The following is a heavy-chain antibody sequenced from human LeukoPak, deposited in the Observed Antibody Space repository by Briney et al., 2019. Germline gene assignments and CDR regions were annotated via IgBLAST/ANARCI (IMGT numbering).Heavy chain of an antibody. V-gene: IGHV1-18*01. CDR1: GYTFINYG. J-gene: IGHJ4*02. D-gene: IGHD7-27*01. CDR3: ASLELGRRTGDDY. CDR2: ISASNSNT. Sequence: ASVKVSCKASGYTFINYGVTWVRQAPGQGLEWMGWISASNSNTNYAQKLQGRVTITADESTSTAYMELSSLRSEDTAVYYCASLELGRRTGDDYWGQGTLVTVSS.